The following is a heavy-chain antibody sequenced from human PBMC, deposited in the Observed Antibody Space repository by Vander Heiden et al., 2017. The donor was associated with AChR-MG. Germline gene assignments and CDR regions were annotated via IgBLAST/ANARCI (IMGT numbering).Heavy chain of an antibody. D-gene: IGHD2-15*01. J-gene: IGHJ5*01. V-gene: IGHV5-51*01. Sequence: EVQLVQSGAEVKKPGESLKISCKGSGSRFSDYWIAWVRQKPGKGLEWMGIIYPDDSHTRYSPSFQGQVTISADKSINTAYLQWTSLKASDSALYYCARFGAASFSLNWFDFWGQGTLVTVYS. CDR2: IYPDDSHT. CDR3: ARFGAASFSLNWFDF. CDR1: GSRFSDYW.